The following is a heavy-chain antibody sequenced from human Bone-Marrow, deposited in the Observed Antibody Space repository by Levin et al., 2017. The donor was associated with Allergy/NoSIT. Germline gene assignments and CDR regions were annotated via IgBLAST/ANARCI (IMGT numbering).Heavy chain of an antibody. CDR3: ATSSIVGATYYFDY. J-gene: IGHJ4*02. CDR1: GYTLTELS. V-gene: IGHV1-24*01. Sequence: ASVKVSCKVSGYTLTELSMHWVRQAPGKGLEWMGGFDPEDGETIYAQKFQGRVTMTEDTSTDTAYMELSSLRSEDTAVYYCATSSIVGATYYFDYWGQGTLVTVSS. CDR2: FDPEDGET. D-gene: IGHD1-26*01.